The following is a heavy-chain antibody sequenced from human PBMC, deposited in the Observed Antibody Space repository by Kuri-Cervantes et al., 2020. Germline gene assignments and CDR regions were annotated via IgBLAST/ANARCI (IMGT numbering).Heavy chain of an antibody. CDR2: LYSDGST. V-gene: IGHV3-66*01. Sequence: GESLKISCAASEFTVRSNFMSWVRQAPGKGLEWVSVLYSDGSTYYADSVKGRFTISRDGSKNTLYLQMNSLRAEDTAVYYCARELGRGVISAYLDYWGQGTLVTASS. CDR3: ARELGRGVISAYLDY. J-gene: IGHJ4*02. CDR1: EFTVRSNF. D-gene: IGHD3-10*01.